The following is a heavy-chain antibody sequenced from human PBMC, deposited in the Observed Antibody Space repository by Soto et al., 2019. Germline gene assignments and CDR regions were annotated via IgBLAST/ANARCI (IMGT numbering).Heavy chain of an antibody. V-gene: IGHV3-33*01. J-gene: IGHJ6*02. CDR1: GFTFSSYG. CDR3: ARGRKPGHYYYGMDV. Sequence: GGSLRLSCAASGFTFSSYGMHWVRQAPGKGLEWVAVIWYDGSNKYYADSVKGRFTISRDNSKNTLYLQMNSLRAEDTAVYYCARGRKPGHYYYGMDVWGQGTTITVSS. CDR2: IWYDGSNK.